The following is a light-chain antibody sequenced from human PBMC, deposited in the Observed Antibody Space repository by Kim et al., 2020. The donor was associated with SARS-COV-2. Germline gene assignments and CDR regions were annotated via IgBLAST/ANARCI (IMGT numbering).Light chain of an antibody. J-gene: IGLJ1*01. CDR1: SSNIGTNA. V-gene: IGLV1-44*01. Sequence: QLVLTQPPSASGTPGQGVTISCSGSSSNIGTNAVNWYRQLPGTAPKLLIYSNNQRPSGVPDRFSGSKSGTSASLAISGLQSEDEADYYCAAWDDSLSGFYVFGTGTKVTVL. CDR2: SNN. CDR3: AAWDDSLSGFYV.